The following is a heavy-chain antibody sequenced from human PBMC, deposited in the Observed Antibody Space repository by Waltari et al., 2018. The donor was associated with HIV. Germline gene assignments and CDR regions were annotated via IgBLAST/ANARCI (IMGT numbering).Heavy chain of an antibody. Sequence: QVQLQESGPGLVKPSETLSLTCTVPGGSISSYSWSWTRQPPGKGLEWIGYIYYSGSTNYNPSLKSRVTISVDTSKNQFSLKLSSVTAADTAVYYCARQRATVALFDPWGQGTLVTVSS. V-gene: IGHV4-59*08. D-gene: IGHD4-17*01. J-gene: IGHJ5*02. CDR2: IYYSGST. CDR3: ARQRATVALFDP. CDR1: GGSISSYS.